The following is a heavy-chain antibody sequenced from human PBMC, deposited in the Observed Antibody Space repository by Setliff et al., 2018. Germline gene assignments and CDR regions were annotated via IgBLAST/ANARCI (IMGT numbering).Heavy chain of an antibody. CDR1: GFTFGDYA. J-gene: IGHJ4*02. V-gene: IGHV3-49*04. CDR3: TRAGTGGYKSGFDY. D-gene: IGHD5-12*01. CDR2: IRSKAYGGTT. Sequence: LRLSCTASGFTFGDYAMSWVRQAPGKGLEWVGFIRSKAYGGTTEYAASVKGRFTISRDDSKSIVYLQMNSLEAEDTAVYYCTRAGTGGYKSGFDYWGQGTLVTVSS.